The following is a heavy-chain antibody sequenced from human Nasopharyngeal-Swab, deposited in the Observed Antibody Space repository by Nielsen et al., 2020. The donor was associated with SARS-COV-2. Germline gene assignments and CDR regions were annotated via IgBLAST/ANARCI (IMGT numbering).Heavy chain of an antibody. V-gene: IGHV3-74*01. J-gene: IGHJ4*02. CDR1: GFTFNNYW. D-gene: IGHD6-13*01. CDR3: ARASLAAAGTQDF. CDR2: VNSDGSRP. Sequence: GESLKISCAASGFTFNNYWMHWVRQAPGKGLEWVARVNSDGSRPSYADSVKGRVTLSRDNAKNTLFLQIHSLRAEDTAVYYCARASLAAAGTQDFWGQGTLVTVSS.